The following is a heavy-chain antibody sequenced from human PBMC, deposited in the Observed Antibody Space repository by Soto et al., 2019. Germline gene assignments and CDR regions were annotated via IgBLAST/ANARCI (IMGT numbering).Heavy chain of an antibody. CDR1: GGTFSSYG. CDR3: ARXSRLRFLEWVSTSRFDP. Sequence: SVKVSCKASGGTFSSYGISWVRQAPGQGLEWMGGIIPIFGTPHYAQKFQGRVTINADESTSTAYMELSSLRSEDTAVYYCARXSRLRFLEWVSTSRFDPWGQGTLVTVSS. V-gene: IGHV1-69*13. CDR2: IIPIFGTP. J-gene: IGHJ5*02. D-gene: IGHD3-3*01.